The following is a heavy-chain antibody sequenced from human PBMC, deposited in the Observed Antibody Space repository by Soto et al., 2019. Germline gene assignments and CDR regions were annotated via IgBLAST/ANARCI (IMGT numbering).Heavy chain of an antibody. Sequence: SGPTLVNPTETLTLTCTVSGFSLSSVRLGVTWIRQPPGKALEWLAHIFSNDERSYSASLKSRLTISKDASKSQVVLTMTDMDPVDTATYYCARMHDDVLTGLDVWGQGTTVTVSS. CDR1: GFSLSSVRLG. CDR3: ARMHDDVLTGLDV. CDR2: IFSNDER. D-gene: IGHD3-9*01. J-gene: IGHJ6*02. V-gene: IGHV2-26*01.